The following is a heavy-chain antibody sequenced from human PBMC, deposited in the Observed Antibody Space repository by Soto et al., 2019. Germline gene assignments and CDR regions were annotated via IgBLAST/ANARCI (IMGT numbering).Heavy chain of an antibody. CDR1: EHTFNNFG. CDR3: ARLFDFAILPPGYGLDV. CDR2: VSPLSGTP. D-gene: IGHD3-3*01. J-gene: IGHJ6*02. Sequence: QLQVVQSGAELKKPGASVKVSCKAAEHTFNNFGVAWVRQAPGQGLEWLGVVSPLSGTPKIAQIFQGRVTITAATSANTVYMELDRLTSEDTAVYYCARLFDFAILPPGYGLDVWGQGATVTVTS. V-gene: IGHV1-69*06.